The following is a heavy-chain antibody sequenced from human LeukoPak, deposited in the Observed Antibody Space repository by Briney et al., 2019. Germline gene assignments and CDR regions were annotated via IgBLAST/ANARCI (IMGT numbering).Heavy chain of an antibody. CDR3: TRGQKYISGYTVTELGSGYFDY. CDR2: IYGSGTT. CDR1: GGSISSY. D-gene: IGHD5-18*01. V-gene: IGHV4-4*07. Sequence: SETLSLTCTVSGGSISSYWSWIRQPAGKGLGWIGRIYGSGTTTYNPSLKSRVSMSIDTSKNQFSLKLMSVTAADTAVYYCTRGQKYISGYTVTELGSGYFDYWGQGTLVTVSS. J-gene: IGHJ4*02.